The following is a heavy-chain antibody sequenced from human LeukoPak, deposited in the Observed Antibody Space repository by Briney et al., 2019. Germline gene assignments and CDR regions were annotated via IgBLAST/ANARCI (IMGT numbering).Heavy chain of an antibody. D-gene: IGHD6-25*01. V-gene: IGHV3-21*01. CDR2: ISSSSSYI. J-gene: IGHJ3*02. Sequence: GESLRLSCAASGFTFSSYSMNWVRQAPGKGLEWVSSISSSSSYIYYADSVKGRFTISRDNAKNSLYLQMNSLRAEDTAVYYCARDLSGRRGDIWGQGTMVTVSS. CDR3: ARDLSGRRGDI. CDR1: GFTFSSYS.